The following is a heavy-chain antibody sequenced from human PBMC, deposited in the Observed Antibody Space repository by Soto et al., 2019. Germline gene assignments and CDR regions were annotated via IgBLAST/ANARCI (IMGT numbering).Heavy chain of an antibody. V-gene: IGHV3-23*01. CDR3: AKVAYYDSSGYPQPLSYYFDY. CDR1: GFTFSSYA. Sequence: GGSLRLSCAASGFTFSSYAMSWVRQAPGKGLEWASAISGSGGSTYYADSVKGRFTISRDNSKNTLYLQMNSLRAEDTAVYYCAKVAYYDSSGYPQPLSYYFDYWGQGTLVTVSS. J-gene: IGHJ4*02. D-gene: IGHD3-22*01. CDR2: ISGSGGST.